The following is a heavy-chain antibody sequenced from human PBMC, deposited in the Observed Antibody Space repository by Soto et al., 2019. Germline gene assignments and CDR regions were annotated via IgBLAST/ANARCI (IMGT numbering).Heavy chain of an antibody. V-gene: IGHV3-30-3*01. CDR3: ATDIHATWLLNS. CDR2: IAPDGSQI. CDR1: GFGFGGKT. Sequence: PGGSLTLSCAASGFGFGGKTMYWVRQAPGRGLEWVALIAPDGSQIYYADSGKGRFTISRDNSKNTLYLQMDSLRAEGTSLYVSATDIHATWLLNSWGQGTLVTVSS. J-gene: IGHJ5*02. D-gene: IGHD2-2*02.